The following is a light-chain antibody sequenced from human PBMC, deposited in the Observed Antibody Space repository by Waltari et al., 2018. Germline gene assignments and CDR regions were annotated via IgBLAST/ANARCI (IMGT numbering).Light chain of an antibody. CDR3: ASWDDSLNGPV. CDR2: RNQ. J-gene: IGLJ3*02. V-gene: IGLV1-44*01. Sequence: QSVLTQPPSASGTPGQRVTISCSGSRSNIGTNTVNWYQQLPGPAPKDLIYRNQRRPSECPDRFSGSKSVTSASLAISGLQSEDEAAYFCASWDDSLNGPVFGGGTTLTVL. CDR1: RSNIGTNT.